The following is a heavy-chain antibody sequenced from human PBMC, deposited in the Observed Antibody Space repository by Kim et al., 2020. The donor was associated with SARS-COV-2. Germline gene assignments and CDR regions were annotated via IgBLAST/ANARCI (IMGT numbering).Heavy chain of an antibody. Sequence: GGSLRLSCAASGFTFSSYGMHWVRQAPGKGLEWVAVISYDGSNKYYADSVKGRFTISRDNSKNTLYLQMNSLRAEDTAVYYCAKGTYYDILTGYYLFDYWGQGTLVTVSS. CDR3: AKGTYYDILTGYYLFDY. CDR2: ISYDGSNK. D-gene: IGHD3-9*01. CDR1: GFTFSSYG. V-gene: IGHV3-30*18. J-gene: IGHJ4*02.